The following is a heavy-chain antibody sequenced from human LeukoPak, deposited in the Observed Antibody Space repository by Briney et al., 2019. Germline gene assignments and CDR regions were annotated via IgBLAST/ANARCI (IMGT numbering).Heavy chain of an antibody. D-gene: IGHD2-2*02. CDR2: INTDGSST. Sequence: PGGSLRLSCAASGFTFSNYWMNWVRQAPGKGLVWVSRINTDGSSTSYADSVKGRFTTSRDNAKNTLYLQMNSLRAEDTAVYYCASLFCSSTSCYKGVDYWGQGTLVTVSS. CDR1: GFTFSNYW. CDR3: ASLFCSSTSCYKGVDY. V-gene: IGHV3-74*01. J-gene: IGHJ4*02.